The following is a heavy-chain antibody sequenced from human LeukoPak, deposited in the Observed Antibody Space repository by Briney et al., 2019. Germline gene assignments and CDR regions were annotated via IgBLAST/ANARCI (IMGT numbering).Heavy chain of an antibody. CDR2: MNPKSGNT. CDR1: GYTFNYYD. D-gene: IGHD3-22*01. J-gene: IGHJ4*02. V-gene: IGHV1-8*01. CDR3: ARGALPLFFYDTSGYYWLDY. Sequence: ASVKASCKASGYTFNYYDINWVRQAAGQGLEWMGWMNPKSGNTGYAQKFQGRLTMNKNISTGTAFMELSSLTAEDTAVYYCARGALPLFFYDTSGYYWLDYWGQGALVTVS.